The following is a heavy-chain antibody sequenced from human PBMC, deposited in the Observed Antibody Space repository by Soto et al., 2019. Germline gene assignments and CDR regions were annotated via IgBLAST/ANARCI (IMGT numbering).Heavy chain of an antibody. CDR2: MNPNSGNT. J-gene: IGHJ3*02. Sequence: GASVKVSCKASGYTFTSYDINWVRQATGQGLEWMGWMNPNSGNTGYAQKFQGRVTMTRNTSISTAYMELSSLRSEDTAVYCCARGAYDFWSEYNDDAFDIWGQGTMVTVSS. CDR3: ARGAYDFWSEYNDDAFDI. V-gene: IGHV1-8*01. D-gene: IGHD3-3*01. CDR1: GYTFTSYD.